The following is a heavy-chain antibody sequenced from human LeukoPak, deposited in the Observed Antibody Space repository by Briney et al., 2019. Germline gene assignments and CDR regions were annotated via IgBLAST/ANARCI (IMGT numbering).Heavy chain of an antibody. Sequence: PSETLSLTCAVYGGSFSGYYWSWIRQPPGKGLEWIGEISHSGSTNYNPSLKSRVTISVDTSKNQFSLKLSSVTAADTAVYYCAVRGSLWSGYLRGKYYFDYWGQGTLVTVSS. V-gene: IGHV4-34*01. CDR1: GGSFSGYY. CDR3: AVRGSLWSGYLRGKYYFDY. J-gene: IGHJ4*02. D-gene: IGHD3-3*01. CDR2: ISHSGST.